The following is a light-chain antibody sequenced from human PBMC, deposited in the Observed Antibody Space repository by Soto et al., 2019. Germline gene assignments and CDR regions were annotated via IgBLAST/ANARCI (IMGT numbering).Light chain of an antibody. CDR3: QQSYSTPHFT. CDR2: AAS. Sequence: DIQMTQSPSTLSASVGDRVTITCRASQSIGSWLAWYQQKPGKAPKLLIYAASSLQSGVPSRFSGSGSGTDFTLTISSLQPEDFATYYCQQSYSTPHFTFGPGTKVDIK. V-gene: IGKV1-39*01. CDR1: QSIGSW. J-gene: IGKJ3*01.